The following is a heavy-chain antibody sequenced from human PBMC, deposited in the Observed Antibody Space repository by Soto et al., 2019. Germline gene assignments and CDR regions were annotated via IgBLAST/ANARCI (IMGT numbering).Heavy chain of an antibody. J-gene: IGHJ5*02. Sequence: SETLSLTCTVSGDSISSNNNYWSWIRQPPGKGLEWIGYISHSGSTYYSPSLKSRVTISVDRSKNQFSLKLSSVTAADTAVYYCARVPGPWGQGTLVTVSS. CDR2: ISHSGST. CDR3: ARVPGP. CDR1: GDSISSNNNY. V-gene: IGHV4-30-2*01.